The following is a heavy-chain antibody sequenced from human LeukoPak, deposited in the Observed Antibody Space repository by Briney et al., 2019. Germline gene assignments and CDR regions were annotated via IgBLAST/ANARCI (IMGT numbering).Heavy chain of an antibody. CDR1: GYTFTSYG. Sequence: SVKVSCKASGYTFTSYGISWVRQAPGQGLEWMGGIIPIFGTANYAQKFQGRVTITADESTSTAYMELSSLRSEDTAVYYCARVARSYYFDYWGQGTLVTVSS. CDR3: ARVARSYYFDY. V-gene: IGHV1-69*13. CDR2: IIPIFGTA. J-gene: IGHJ4*02.